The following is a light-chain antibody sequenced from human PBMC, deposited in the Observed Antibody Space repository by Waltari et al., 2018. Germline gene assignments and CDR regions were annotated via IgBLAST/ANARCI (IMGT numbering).Light chain of an antibody. CDR1: QSVGRS. CDR2: GAS. V-gene: IGKV3-20*01. Sequence: EIVLTQSPGTLSLSPGERATLSCWASQSVGRSLAWYQQKRGQAPRLLIYGASTRATGIPDRFSGSVSGTDFSLTISRLEPEDFAVYYCQHYVRLPVTFGQGTKVEI. CDR3: QHYVRLPVT. J-gene: IGKJ1*01.